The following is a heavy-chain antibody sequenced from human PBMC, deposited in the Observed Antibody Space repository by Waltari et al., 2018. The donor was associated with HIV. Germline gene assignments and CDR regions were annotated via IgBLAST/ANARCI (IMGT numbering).Heavy chain of an antibody. V-gene: IGHV1-3*01. D-gene: IGHD2-21*01. J-gene: IGHJ6*02. CDR2: ISAGNGDT. CDR3: ARQRLASVVGNYYYGMDV. Sequence: QVHLVQSGAEVKKPGASVKVSCKASGYTFTSYGFNWVRQAPGQRPEWMGWISAGNGDTKYSPKFQGRVTITRDTSANTADMEMSRLTSEDTAVYFCARQRLASVVGNYYYGMDVWGQGTTVTVSS. CDR1: GYTFTSYG.